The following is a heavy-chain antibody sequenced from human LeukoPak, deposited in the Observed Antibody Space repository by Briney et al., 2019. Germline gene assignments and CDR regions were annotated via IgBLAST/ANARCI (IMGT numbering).Heavy chain of an antibody. V-gene: IGHV3-33*01. CDR1: GFTFSSYG. J-gene: IGHJ3*02. CDR2: IWYDGSNK. CDR3: ARAERHIVVVTANDAFDI. D-gene: IGHD2-21*02. Sequence: PGRSLRLSCAASGFTFSSYGMHWVRQAPGKGLEWVAVIWYDGSNKCYADSVKGRFTISRDNSKNTLYLQMNSLRAEDTAVYYCARAERHIVVVTANDAFDIWGQGTMVTVSS.